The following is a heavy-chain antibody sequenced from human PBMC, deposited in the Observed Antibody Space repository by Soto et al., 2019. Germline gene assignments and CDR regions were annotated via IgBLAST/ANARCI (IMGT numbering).Heavy chain of an antibody. CDR3: APFDPRQGRDY. V-gene: IGHV3-23*01. D-gene: IGHD3-9*01. Sequence: EVQLLESGGGVVQPGGSLRLSCAASGFTFSSYAMSWVPQSPGKGLEWVSAMSGRGGSTYYADSVKGRFTISRDNSKNTLYLQMNSLRAEHTAVYYCAPFDPRQGRDYWGQGTLVTVSS. CDR2: MSGRGGST. CDR1: GFTFSSYA. J-gene: IGHJ4*02.